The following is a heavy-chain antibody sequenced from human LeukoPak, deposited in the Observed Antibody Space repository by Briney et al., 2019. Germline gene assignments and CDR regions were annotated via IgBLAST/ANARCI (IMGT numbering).Heavy chain of an antibody. Sequence: GGSLRLSCAASGFTFSSYSMNWVRQAPGKGLEWVSSISSSSSYIYYADSVKGRFTISRDNSKNTLYLQMNSLRAEDTAVYYCAKAFYSSGWLFDYWGQGTLVTVSS. CDR3: AKAFYSSGWLFDY. CDR2: ISSSSSYI. D-gene: IGHD6-19*01. J-gene: IGHJ4*02. CDR1: GFTFSSYS. V-gene: IGHV3-21*04.